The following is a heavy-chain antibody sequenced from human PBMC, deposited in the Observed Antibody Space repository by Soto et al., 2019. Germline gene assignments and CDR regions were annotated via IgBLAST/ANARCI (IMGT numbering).Heavy chain of an antibody. Sequence: EVQVVESGGGLIQPGGSLRLSCAASGFIVRNNYMSWVRQAPGKGLEWVSVIYSGGSTYYADSVKGRFTISRDHSKNTLYLQMNSLRVEDTAVYYCATNGAAAIGLSRAFDIWGQGTMVTVSS. CDR1: GFIVRNNY. CDR2: IYSGGST. J-gene: IGHJ3*02. V-gene: IGHV3-53*01. D-gene: IGHD5-18*01. CDR3: ATNGAAAIGLSRAFDI.